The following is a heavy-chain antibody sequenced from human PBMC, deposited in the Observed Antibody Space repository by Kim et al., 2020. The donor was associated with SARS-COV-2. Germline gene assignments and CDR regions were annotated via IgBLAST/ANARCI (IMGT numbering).Heavy chain of an antibody. CDR3: ANSNSANYYYGMDV. CDR1: GFTFSSYG. D-gene: IGHD4-4*01. J-gene: IGHJ6*02. V-gene: IGHV3-30*18. Sequence: GGSLRLSCAASGFTFSSYGMHWVRQAPGKGLEWVAVISYDGSNKYYADSVKGRFTISRDNSKNTLYLQMNSLRAEDTAVYYCANSNSANYYYGMDVRGQGTTVTVSS. CDR2: ISYDGSNK.